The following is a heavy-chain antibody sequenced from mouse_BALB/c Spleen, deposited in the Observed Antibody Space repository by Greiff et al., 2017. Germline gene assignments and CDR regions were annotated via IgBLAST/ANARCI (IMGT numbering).Heavy chain of an antibody. Sequence: VQRVESGPGLVQPSQSLSITCTVSGFSLTSYGVHWVRQSPGKGLEWLGVIWRGGSTDYNAAFISRLSISKDNSKIQVFFKMNSLQANDTAIYYCARNLGKGAMDYWGQGTSVTVAS. CDR3: ARNLGKGAMDY. CDR2: IWRGGST. CDR1: GFSLTSYG. V-gene: IGHV2-2*02. D-gene: IGHD1-1*01. J-gene: IGHJ4*01.